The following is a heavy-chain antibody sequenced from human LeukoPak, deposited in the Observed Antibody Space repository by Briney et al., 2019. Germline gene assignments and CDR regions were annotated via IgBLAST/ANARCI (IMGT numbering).Heavy chain of an antibody. CDR1: GFTVSSNY. V-gene: IGHV3-53*01. CDR2: IYSGGST. D-gene: IGHD5-24*01. J-gene: IGHJ4*02. Sequence: GGSLRLSCAASGFTVSSNYMSWVRQAPGKGLEWVSVIYSGGSTYYADSVKGRFTISRDNSKNTLYLQMNSLRAEDTAVYYCASVRDGYNYNYWGQGTLVTVSS. CDR3: ASVRDGYNYNY.